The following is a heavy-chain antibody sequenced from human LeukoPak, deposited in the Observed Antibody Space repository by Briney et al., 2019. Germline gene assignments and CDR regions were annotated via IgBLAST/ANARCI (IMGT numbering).Heavy chain of an antibody. CDR3: AKGYCSSTSCYSGYYFDY. D-gene: IGHD2-2*01. V-gene: IGHV3-23*01. CDR2: ISGSGGST. CDR1: GFTFSSYA. Sequence: PGGSLRLSCAASGFTFSSYAMSWVRQAPGKGLEWVSAISGSGGSTYYADSVEGRFTISRDNSKDTLYLQMNSLRAEDTAVYYCAKGYCSSTSCYSGYYFDYWGQGTLVTVSS. J-gene: IGHJ4*02.